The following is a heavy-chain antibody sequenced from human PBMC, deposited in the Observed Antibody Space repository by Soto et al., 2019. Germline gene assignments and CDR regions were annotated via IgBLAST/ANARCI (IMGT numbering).Heavy chain of an antibody. V-gene: IGHV3-30*18. D-gene: IGHD2-15*01. Sequence: QVQLVESGGGVVQPGRSLRLSCAASGFTFSSYGMHWVRQAPGKGLEWVAVISYDGSNKYYADSVKGRFTISRDNSKNKLYLQMNSLRAEDTAVYYCSKDGGYCSGCSCLALVNWGQGTLVTVSS. J-gene: IGHJ4*02. CDR1: GFTFSSYG. CDR3: SKDGGYCSGCSCLALVN. CDR2: ISYDGSNK.